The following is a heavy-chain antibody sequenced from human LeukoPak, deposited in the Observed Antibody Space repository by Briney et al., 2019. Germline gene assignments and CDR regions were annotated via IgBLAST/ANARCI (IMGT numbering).Heavy chain of an antibody. CDR2: ISYDGSNK. D-gene: IGHD4-11*01. V-gene: IGHV3-30*18. J-gene: IGHJ4*02. Sequence: PGGSLRLSCAASGFTFSSYGMHWVRQAPGKGLEWVAVISYDGSNKYYADSVKGRFTISRDNSKNTLYLQMNSLRAEDTAVYYCAKGYSYFDYWGQGTLVTVSS. CDR1: GFTFSSYG. CDR3: AKGYSYFDY.